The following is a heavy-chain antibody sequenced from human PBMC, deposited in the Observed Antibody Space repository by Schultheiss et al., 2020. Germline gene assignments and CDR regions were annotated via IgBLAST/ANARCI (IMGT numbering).Heavy chain of an antibody. D-gene: IGHD6-13*01. CDR3: AREHIAAADN. Sequence: SETLSLTCTVSGGSISSGGYYWSWIRQHPGKGLEWIGYIYYSGSTYYNPSLKSRVTISVDTSKNQFSLKLSSVTAADTAVYYCAREHIAAADNWGQGTLVTVSS. CDR2: IYYSGST. V-gene: IGHV4-31*03. J-gene: IGHJ4*02. CDR1: GGSISSGGYY.